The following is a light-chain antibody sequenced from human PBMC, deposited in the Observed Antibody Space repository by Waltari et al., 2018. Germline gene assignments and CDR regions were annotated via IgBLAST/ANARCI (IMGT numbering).Light chain of an antibody. CDR3: QQRSLWPLT. Sequence: EIVFTQSPATLSLFAGERATLSCRASESVSRYLGWYQQKPGKAPRLLISETSLRATGVPARFSGSGYGTDFALTISSLEPEDFALYFCQQRSLWPLTFGGGTKVEI. V-gene: IGKV3-11*01. CDR2: ETS. J-gene: IGKJ4*01. CDR1: ESVSRY.